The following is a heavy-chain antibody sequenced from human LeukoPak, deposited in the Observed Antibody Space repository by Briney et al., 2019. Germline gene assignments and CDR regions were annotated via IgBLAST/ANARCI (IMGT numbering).Heavy chain of an antibody. CDR2: VSGSGGST. CDR3: AKGAASRGYTYVAN. J-gene: IGHJ4*02. Sequence: GGSLRLSCAASAFTFRPYAMIWVRQAPGKGLEWVSSVSGSGGSTYYADSVKGRLTISRVNSNNTLYLQMNSLRAEDTAVYYCAKGAASRGYTYVANWGQGTLVTVSS. D-gene: IGHD5-18*01. V-gene: IGHV3-23*01. CDR1: AFTFRPYA.